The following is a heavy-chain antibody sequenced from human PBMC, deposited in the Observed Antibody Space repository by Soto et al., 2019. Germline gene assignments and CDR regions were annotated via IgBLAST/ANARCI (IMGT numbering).Heavy chain of an antibody. CDR3: AMSFGWYAVDS. Sequence: QVQLQESGPGLVKPSGTLSLKPSGTRSLTCDVSGGSIDSSYWWGWVRQHPGRALEWLGGMSHGGSTXYXPXLXXRXTXXXDXSXXXXXXSLSFVTAADTATYYCAMSFGWYAVDSWGQGILVTVSS. J-gene: IGHJ4*02. CDR2: MSHGGST. D-gene: IGHD6-19*01. CDR1: GGSIDSSYW. V-gene: IGHV4-4*02.